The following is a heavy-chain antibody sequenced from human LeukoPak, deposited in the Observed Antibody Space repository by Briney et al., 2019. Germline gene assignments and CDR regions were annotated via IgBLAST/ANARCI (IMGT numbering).Heavy chain of an antibody. CDR2: MNPNSGNT. CDR1: GYTFTSYD. Sequence: ASVKVSCKASGYTFTSYDINWVRQATGQGLEWMGWMNPNSGNTGYAQKFQGRVTTTRNTSISTAYMELSSLRSEDTAVYYCSLIIAAAGRSYFDYWGQGTLVTVSS. CDR3: SLIIAAAGRSYFDY. D-gene: IGHD6-13*01. J-gene: IGHJ4*02. V-gene: IGHV1-8*01.